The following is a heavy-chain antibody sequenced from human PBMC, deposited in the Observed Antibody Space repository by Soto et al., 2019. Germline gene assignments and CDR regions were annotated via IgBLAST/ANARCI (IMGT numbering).Heavy chain of an antibody. V-gene: IGHV4-61*01. CDR1: GGSVSSGSYY. D-gene: IGHD2-21*02. CDR2: IYYSGST. Sequence: SETLSLTCTVSGGSVSSGSYYWSWIRQPPGKGLEWIGYIYYSGSTNYNPSLKSRVTISVDTSKNQFSLKLSSVTAADTAVYYCAREVVTNDAFEIWGQGTMVTVSS. J-gene: IGHJ3*02. CDR3: AREVVTNDAFEI.